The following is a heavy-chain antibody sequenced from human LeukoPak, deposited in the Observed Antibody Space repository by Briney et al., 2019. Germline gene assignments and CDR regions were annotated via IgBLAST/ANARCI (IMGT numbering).Heavy chain of an antibody. D-gene: IGHD3-16*01. CDR2: IYSGGGT. CDR1: GGSISTYY. Sequence: SETLSLTCSVSGGSISTYYWNWIRQAPGKGLEWIGYIYSGGGTKLNPSLKSRVTMSVDTSKNQFSLKATSVTAADTAVYYCARGRPPVGEIFDYWGQGTLVIVSS. V-gene: IGHV4-59*01. CDR3: ARGRPPVGEIFDY. J-gene: IGHJ4*02.